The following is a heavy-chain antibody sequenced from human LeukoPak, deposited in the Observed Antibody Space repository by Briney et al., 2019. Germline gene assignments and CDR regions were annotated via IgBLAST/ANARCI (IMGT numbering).Heavy chain of an antibody. J-gene: IGHJ6*03. V-gene: IGHV1-24*01. CDR3: ATGPAAVSSSWYLSSYYYYYMDA. Sequence: EASVKVSCKVSGYTLTELSMHWVRQAPGKGLEWMGRFDPEDGETVFAQKFQDRVTMTEDTSTDTAYMELSSLRSEDTAVYYCATGPAAVSSSWYLSSYYYYYMDAWGKGTTITVSS. CDR1: GYTLTELS. CDR2: FDPEDGET. D-gene: IGHD6-13*01.